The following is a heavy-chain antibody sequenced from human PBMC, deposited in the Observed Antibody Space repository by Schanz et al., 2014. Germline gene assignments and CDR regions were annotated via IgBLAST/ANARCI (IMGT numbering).Heavy chain of an antibody. CDR3: ARPSSVVGITGWFDT. CDR1: GTSITSSTYY. D-gene: IGHD3-22*01. J-gene: IGHJ5*02. Sequence: QLQLRESGPGLVKPSETLSLICSVSGTSITSSTYYWGWIRQPPGKGPEWIGSISYSGNTYYTPPLKGRVTISLATSKTQFPRKLTSVPAADTAVYYCARPSSVVGITGWFDTWGQGTLVTVSS. CDR2: ISYSGNT. V-gene: IGHV4-39*01.